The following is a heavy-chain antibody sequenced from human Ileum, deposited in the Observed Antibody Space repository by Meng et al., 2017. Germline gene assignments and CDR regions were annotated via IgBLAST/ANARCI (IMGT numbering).Heavy chain of an antibody. Sequence: ASVKVSCKFSGYTFSNYGINWVRQAPGQGLEWMGWISTKDGNTDYAQKFQGRVTMTTDTSTSTAYMDLRSLRSDDTAVYYCARGSSVWSQADYWGHGTLVTVSS. J-gene: IGHJ4*01. CDR1: GYTFSNYG. V-gene: IGHV1-18*01. CDR2: ISTKDGNT. D-gene: IGHD6-19*01. CDR3: ARGSSVWSQADY.